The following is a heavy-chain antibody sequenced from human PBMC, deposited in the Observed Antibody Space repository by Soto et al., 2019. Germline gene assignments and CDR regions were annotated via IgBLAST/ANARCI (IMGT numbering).Heavy chain of an antibody. Sequence: GGSLRLSCAGSGFTFRTYEMNWVRQDPGKGLEWVSYISSSGTSIYYADCVKGRFTISRDNAKNSLYLQMNSLRAEETAVYYCARDMSSSSRGMDVWVQGTTVTVSS. CDR2: ISSSGTSI. CDR3: ARDMSSSSRGMDV. CDR1: GFTFRTYE. V-gene: IGHV3-48*03. D-gene: IGHD6-13*01. J-gene: IGHJ6*02.